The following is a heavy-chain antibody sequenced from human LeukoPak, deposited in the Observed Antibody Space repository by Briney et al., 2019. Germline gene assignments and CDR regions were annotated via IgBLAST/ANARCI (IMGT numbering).Heavy chain of an antibody. CDR3: AKVRDIVGARALFDY. CDR1: GGSISSSN. Sequence: GTLSLTCAVSGGSISSSNWWSWVRQAPGKGLEWVSAISGSGGRIYYADSVKGRFTISRDNSKNTLYLQMNSLGAEDTAVYYCAKVRDIVGARALFDYWGQGTLVTVSS. CDR2: ISGSGGRI. V-gene: IGHV3-23*01. J-gene: IGHJ4*02. D-gene: IGHD1-26*01.